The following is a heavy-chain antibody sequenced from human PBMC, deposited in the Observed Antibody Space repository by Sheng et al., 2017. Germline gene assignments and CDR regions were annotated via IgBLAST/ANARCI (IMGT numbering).Heavy chain of an antibody. CDR2: IYYSGST. J-gene: IGHJ1*01. CDR3: ARGHGAPEH. Sequence: QVQLQESGPGLVKPSETLSLTCTVSGGSISSFYWSWIRQPPGKGLEWIGYIYYSGSTNYNPSLKSRVTISVDTSKNQFSLKLSSVTAADTAVYYCARGHGAPEHWGQGTLVTVSS. D-gene: IGHD4-17*01. V-gene: IGHV4-59*01. CDR1: GGSISSFY.